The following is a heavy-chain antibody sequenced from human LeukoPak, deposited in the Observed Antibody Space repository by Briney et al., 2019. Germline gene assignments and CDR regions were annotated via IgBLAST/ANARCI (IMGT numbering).Heavy chain of an antibody. CDR3: AKDLGIAVADHNFDY. V-gene: IGHV3-23*01. J-gene: IGHJ4*02. CDR1: GFTFSSYA. Sequence: PGGSLRLSCAASGFTFSSYAMSWVRQAPGKGLEWVSAISGSGGSTYYADSVKGRFTISRDSSKNTLYLQMNSLRAEDTAVYYCAKDLGIAVADHNFDYWGQGTLVTVSS. D-gene: IGHD6-19*01. CDR2: ISGSGGST.